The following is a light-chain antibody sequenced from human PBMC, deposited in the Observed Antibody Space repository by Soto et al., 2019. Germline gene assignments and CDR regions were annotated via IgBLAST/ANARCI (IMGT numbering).Light chain of an antibody. CDR2: GAS. CDR1: QSVSNSH. V-gene: IGKV3-20*01. CDR3: QQYDRSPL. J-gene: IGKJ4*01. Sequence: EIVLTQSPGALSLSPGERATLSCRASQSVSNSHSAWYQQKPGQAPRLLIYGASNRATGVSDRFSGSGSGTVFPLIITRLELEDSAVYYCQQYDRSPLFGGGTKVEI.